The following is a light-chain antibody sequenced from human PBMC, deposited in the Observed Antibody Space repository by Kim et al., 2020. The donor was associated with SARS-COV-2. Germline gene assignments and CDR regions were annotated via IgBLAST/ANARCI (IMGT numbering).Light chain of an antibody. J-gene: IGKJ1*01. CDR1: QAIDNY. Sequence: ASVEDRVTITCRASQAIDNYLAWYQQKPGQVPKLLISGTSTLQSGVPSRFSVSGSGTDFTLTIRGLQSEDVATYYCQKYDSAPWTFGQGTKVDIK. CDR3: QKYDSAPWT. V-gene: IGKV1-27*01. CDR2: GTS.